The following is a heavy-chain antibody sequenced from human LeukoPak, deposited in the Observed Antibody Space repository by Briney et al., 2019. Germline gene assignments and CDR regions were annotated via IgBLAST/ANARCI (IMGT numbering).Heavy chain of an antibody. Sequence: GGSLRLSCAASGYTFTSYAMHWVRQAPGQRLEWMGWINAGNGNTKYSQEFQGRVTITRDTSASTAYMELSSLRSEDMAVYYCARGPISSSWYKREAFDIWGQGTMVTVSS. J-gene: IGHJ3*02. D-gene: IGHD6-13*01. CDR2: INAGNGNT. CDR3: ARGPISSSWYKREAFDI. CDR1: GYTFTSYA. V-gene: IGHV1-3*03.